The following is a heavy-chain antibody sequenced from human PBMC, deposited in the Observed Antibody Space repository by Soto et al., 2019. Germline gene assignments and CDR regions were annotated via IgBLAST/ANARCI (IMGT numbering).Heavy chain of an antibody. V-gene: IGHV4-59*01. CDR3: ARGDIVVPAAGFDP. CDR2: IYYSGST. D-gene: IGHD2-2*01. CDR1: GGSISSYN. Sequence: TSETLSLTCTVSGGSISSYNWSWIRQPPGKGLEWIGYIYYSGSTNYNPSLKSRVTISVDTSKNQFSLKLSSVTAADTAVYYCARGDIVVPAAGFDPWGQGTLVTVSS. J-gene: IGHJ5*02.